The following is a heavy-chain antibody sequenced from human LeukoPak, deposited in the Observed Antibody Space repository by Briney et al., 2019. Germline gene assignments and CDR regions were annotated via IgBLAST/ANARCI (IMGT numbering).Heavy chain of an antibody. CDR2: ISGSGGTT. D-gene: IGHD5-24*01. CDR3: ARLSRDDYWDYLDF. V-gene: IGHV3-23*01. CDR1: GFSFSSYA. Sequence: PGGSLRLSCAASGFSFSSYAINWVRQVPGKGLEWASAISGSGGTTYYADSVKGRFTISRDNSKNTLYLQMNSLRVEDTAVYYCARLSRDDYWDYLDFWGQGTLVTVSS. J-gene: IGHJ4*02.